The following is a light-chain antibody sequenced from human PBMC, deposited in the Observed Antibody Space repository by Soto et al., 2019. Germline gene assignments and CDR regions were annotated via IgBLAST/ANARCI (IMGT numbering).Light chain of an antibody. CDR2: GAS. CDR3: QQYNNWPPA. CDR1: QSVSSN. J-gene: IGKJ1*01. Sequence: EIVMTQSPATLSVSPGERATLSFRASQSVSSNLAWYQQKPGQAPRLLIYGASSRATDIPDRFSGSGSGTDFNLTISKVEPEDFAVYYCQQYNNWPPAFGQGTKVDIK. V-gene: IGKV3D-15*01.